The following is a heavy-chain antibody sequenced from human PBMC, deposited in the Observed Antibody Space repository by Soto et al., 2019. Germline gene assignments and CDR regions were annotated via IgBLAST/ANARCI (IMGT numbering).Heavy chain of an antibody. CDR1: GFSLRNYG. V-gene: IGHV3-23*01. CDR2: ISNSGGTI. D-gene: IGHD3-10*01. J-gene: IGHJ6*02. Sequence: EVQLLESGGGLVQPGGSLRLSCAASGFSLRNYGMNWDRQAPGKGLEWVSVISNSGGTIKYADSVKGRFTISRDNFQSKVYLELNSLRAEDTAVYYCARLQGDNSGTYGMDVWGQGTTVTVS. CDR3: ARLQGDNSGTYGMDV.